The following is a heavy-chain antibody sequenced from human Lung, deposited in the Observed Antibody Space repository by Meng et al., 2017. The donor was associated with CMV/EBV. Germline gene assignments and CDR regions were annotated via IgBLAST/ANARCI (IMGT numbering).Heavy chain of an antibody. Sequence: QVRLQESGPGLVKPPQTLSLTCTVSGGSISSGSYYWSWIRQPAGKGLEWIGRIYTSGSTNYNPSLKSRVTISVDTSKNQFSLKLSSVTAADTAVYYCASSMATITFAFDYWGQGTLVTVSS. CDR3: ASSMATITFAFDY. D-gene: IGHD5-24*01. J-gene: IGHJ4*02. V-gene: IGHV4-61*02. CDR2: IYTSGST. CDR1: GGSISSGSYY.